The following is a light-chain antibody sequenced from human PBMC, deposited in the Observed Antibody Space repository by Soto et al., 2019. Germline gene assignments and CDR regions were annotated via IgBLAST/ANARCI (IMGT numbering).Light chain of an antibody. CDR1: QSASSN. CDR2: GAS. J-gene: IGKJ1*01. Sequence: EIVMTRSPATXSVSXGXXXXXXCXXSQSASSNLAWYQQKPGQAPRLLIYGASTRATGIPARFSGSGSGTEFTLTISSLQSDDFAVYFCQQYNKWPPWTFGHGSK. CDR3: QQYNKWPPWT. V-gene: IGKV3-15*01.